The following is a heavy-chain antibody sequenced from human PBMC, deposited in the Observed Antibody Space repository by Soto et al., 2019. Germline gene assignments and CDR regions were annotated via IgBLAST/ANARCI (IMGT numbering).Heavy chain of an antibody. Sequence: ASVKVSCKASGYSFTRCGMAWARQAPGQGLEWMGWINTYNGNTNYAQNLQGRVTLTTDTSTSTAYMELTSLRSNDTAIYYCAMVDVYVTPSPQDVWGQGTTVTVSS. V-gene: IGHV1-18*01. D-gene: IGHD3-16*01. CDR2: INTYNGNT. J-gene: IGHJ6*02. CDR3: AMVDVYVTPSPQDV. CDR1: GYSFTRCG.